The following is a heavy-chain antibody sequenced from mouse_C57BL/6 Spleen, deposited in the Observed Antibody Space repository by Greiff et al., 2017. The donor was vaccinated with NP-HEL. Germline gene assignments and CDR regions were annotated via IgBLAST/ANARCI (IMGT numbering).Heavy chain of an antibody. CDR3: ARVEDYDENGGYYFDY. D-gene: IGHD2-4*01. V-gene: IGHV1-39*01. J-gene: IGHJ2*01. CDR2: INPNYGTT. Sequence: EVKLMDSGPELVKPGASVKISCKASGYSFTDYNMNWVKQSNGKSLEWIGVINPNYGTTSYNQKFKGKATLTVDQSSSTAYMQLNSLTSEDSAVYYCARVEDYDENGGYYFDYWGQGTTLTVSS. CDR1: GYSFTDYN.